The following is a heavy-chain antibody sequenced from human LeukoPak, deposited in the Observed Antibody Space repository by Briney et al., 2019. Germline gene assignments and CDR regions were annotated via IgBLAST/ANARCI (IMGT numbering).Heavy chain of an antibody. Sequence: SETLSLTCTVYGGSFSGYYWSWIRQPPGKGLEWIGEINHSGSTNYNPSLKSRVTISVDTSKNQFSLKLSSVTAADTAVYYCARLGRSGYDYYYYMDVWGKGTTVTVSS. J-gene: IGHJ6*03. CDR2: INHSGST. D-gene: IGHD3-3*01. CDR1: GGSFSGYY. CDR3: ARLGRSGYDYYYYMDV. V-gene: IGHV4-34*01.